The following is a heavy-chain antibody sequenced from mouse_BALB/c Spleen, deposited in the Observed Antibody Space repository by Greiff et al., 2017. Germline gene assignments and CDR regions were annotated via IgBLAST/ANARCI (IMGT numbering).Heavy chain of an antibody. V-gene: IGHV1-54*01. CDR2: INPGSGGT. Sequence: QVQLQQSGAELVRPGTSVKVSCKASGYAFTNYLIEWVKQRPGQGLEWIGVINPGSGGTNYNEKFKGKATLTADKSSSTAYMQLSSLTSDDSAVYFCARAYYGNPWFAYWGQGTLVTVS. D-gene: IGHD2-10*01. CDR3: ARAYYGNPWFAY. J-gene: IGHJ3*01. CDR1: GYAFTNYL.